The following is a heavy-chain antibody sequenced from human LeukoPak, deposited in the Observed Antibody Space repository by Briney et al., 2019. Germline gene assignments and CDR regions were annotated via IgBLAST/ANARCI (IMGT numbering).Heavy chain of an antibody. CDR3: ARNTIFGVSLLWGWFDP. CDR2: IYTSGST. Sequence: PSQTLSLTCTVSGGSISSGSYYWSWIRQPAGKGLEWIGRIYTSGSTNYNPSLKSRVTISVDTSKNQFSLKLSSVTAADTAVYYCARNTIFGVSLLWGWFDPWGQGTLVTVSS. CDR1: GGSISSGSYY. J-gene: IGHJ5*02. V-gene: IGHV4-61*02. D-gene: IGHD3-3*01.